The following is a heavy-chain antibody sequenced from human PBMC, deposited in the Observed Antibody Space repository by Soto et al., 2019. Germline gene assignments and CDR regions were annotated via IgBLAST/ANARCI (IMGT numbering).Heavy chain of an antibody. CDR1: GFTFSSYS. V-gene: IGHV3-48*02. CDR2: ISSSSTM. D-gene: IGHD4-17*01. Sequence: GGSLRLSCAASGFTFSSYSMNWVRQAPGKGLEWVSYISSSSTMYYADSVKGRFTISRDNAKNSLYLQMNSLRDEDTAVYYCARADYPNYYYYGLDVWGQGTTVTVSS. J-gene: IGHJ6*02. CDR3: ARADYPNYYYYGLDV.